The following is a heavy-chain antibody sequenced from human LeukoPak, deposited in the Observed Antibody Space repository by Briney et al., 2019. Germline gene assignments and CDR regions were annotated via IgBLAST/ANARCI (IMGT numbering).Heavy chain of an antibody. J-gene: IGHJ4*02. CDR3: ARESGSYEE. V-gene: IGHV3-53*01. CDR2: IYTNGDT. Sequence: GGSLRLSCAVSGFSVSSKYMSWVRQAPGKRLEWVSVIYTNGDTYDADAVEGRFTISRDDSENTVYLQMNSLRAEDTAMYYCARESGSYEEWGQGTLVTVSS. CDR1: GFSVSSKY. D-gene: IGHD1-26*01.